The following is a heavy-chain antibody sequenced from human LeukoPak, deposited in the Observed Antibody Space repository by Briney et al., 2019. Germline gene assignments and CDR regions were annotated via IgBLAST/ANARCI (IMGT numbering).Heavy chain of an antibody. CDR2: VSPNGETA. J-gene: IGHJ4*02. Sequence: PGGSLRLSCAASGFTFSSYEMNWVRQAPGKGLEWVSGVSPNGETAYYADSVKGRFTISRDNSKNTVYLQVRSLRAEDTAVYYCAKDLGWIQFGYWGQGALVTVSS. CDR1: GFTFSSYE. V-gene: IGHV3-23*01. CDR3: AKDLGWIQFGY. D-gene: IGHD5-18*01.